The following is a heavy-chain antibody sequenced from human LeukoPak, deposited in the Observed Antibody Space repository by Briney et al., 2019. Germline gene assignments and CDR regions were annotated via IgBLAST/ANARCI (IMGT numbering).Heavy chain of an antibody. CDR3: AKAINYDILTGSLDY. V-gene: IGHV3-30*18. J-gene: IGHJ4*02. CDR1: GFTFSNSG. Sequence: GGSLRLSCAASGFTFSNSGMHWVRQAPGKGLEWVAVISYEGRNKFYVDSVKGRFTMSRDNPKNTLYLQMNSLRAEDTAVYYCAKAINYDILTGSLDYWGQGTLVTVSS. CDR2: ISYEGRNK. D-gene: IGHD3-9*01.